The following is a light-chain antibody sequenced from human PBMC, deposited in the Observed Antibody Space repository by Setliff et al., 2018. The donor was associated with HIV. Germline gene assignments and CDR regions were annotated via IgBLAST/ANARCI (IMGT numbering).Light chain of an antibody. Sequence: QSALTQPASVSGSPGQSITISCTGTRSDVGTYNLVSWYQQHPGKVPKLTIYEVSKRPSGVSNRFSGSKSGNTASLTISGLQAEDEADYYCSSYTSRTPLYVFGTGTKVTVL. CDR3: SSYTSRTPLYV. CDR1: RSDVGTYNL. CDR2: EVS. J-gene: IGLJ1*01. V-gene: IGLV2-14*02.